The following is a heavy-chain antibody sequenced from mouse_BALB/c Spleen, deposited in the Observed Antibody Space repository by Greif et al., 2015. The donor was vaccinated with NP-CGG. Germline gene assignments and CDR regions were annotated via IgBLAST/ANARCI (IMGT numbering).Heavy chain of an antibody. Sequence: QVQLQQSGPGLVAPSQSLSITCTVSGFSLTSYGVHWVRQPPGKGLEWLGVIWAGGSTNYNSALMSRLSISKDNSKSXVFLKMNSLQTDDAAMYYCARGRYGNYVDYWGQGTTLTVSS. CDR2: IWAGGST. J-gene: IGHJ2*01. D-gene: IGHD2-10*02. V-gene: IGHV2-9*02. CDR1: GFSLTSYG. CDR3: ARGRYGNYVDY.